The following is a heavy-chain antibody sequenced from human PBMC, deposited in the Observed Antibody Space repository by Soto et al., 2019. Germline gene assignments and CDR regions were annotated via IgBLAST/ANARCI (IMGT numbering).Heavy chain of an antibody. V-gene: IGHV1-69*01. CDR3: ATYPRPYNWIDL. J-gene: IGHJ5*02. CDR1: GGALTSYP. Sequence: QVRLEQSGAEVKKPGSSARVSCKASGGALTSYPIHWVRQAPGQGLEWMGVIDPMFDTSNLAEKFKARVTFTADASTKTVYMDLPSLRSDDTAVYFCATYPRPYNWIDLWGQGTLLTVSS. D-gene: IGHD1-1*01. CDR2: IDPMFDTS.